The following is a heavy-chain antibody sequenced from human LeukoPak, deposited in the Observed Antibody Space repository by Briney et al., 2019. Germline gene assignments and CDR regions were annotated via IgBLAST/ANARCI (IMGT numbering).Heavy chain of an antibody. CDR3: ARRQYSSGWYVDYYYGMDV. CDR1: GGTFSSYA. D-gene: IGHD6-19*01. CDR2: IIPIFGTA. V-gene: IGHV1-69*13. J-gene: IGHJ6*02. Sequence: SVKVSCKASGGTFSSYAISWVRQAPGQGLEWMGGIIPIFGTANYAQEFQGRVTITADESTSTAYMELSSLRSEDTAVYYCARRQYSSGWYVDYYYGMDVWGQGTTVTVSS.